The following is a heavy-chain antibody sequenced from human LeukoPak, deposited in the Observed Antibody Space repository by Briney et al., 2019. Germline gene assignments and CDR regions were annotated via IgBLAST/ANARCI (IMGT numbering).Heavy chain of an antibody. J-gene: IGHJ4*02. CDR3: AKVEGASKASVY. Sequence: GGSLRLSCAASGFIVSSNYMSWVRQAPGRGLEWVSSISGSGGSTYYADSVKGRFTISRDNSKNTLYLQMYSLRAEDTAVYYCAKVEGASKASVYWGQGALVTVSS. D-gene: IGHD1-1*01. CDR2: ISGSGGST. CDR1: GFIVSSNY. V-gene: IGHV3-23*01.